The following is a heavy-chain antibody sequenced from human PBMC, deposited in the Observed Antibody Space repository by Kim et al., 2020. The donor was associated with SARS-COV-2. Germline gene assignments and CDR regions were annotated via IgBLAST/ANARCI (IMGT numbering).Heavy chain of an antibody. CDR3: AKAHSSNWLPFDP. D-gene: IGHD4-4*01. J-gene: IGHJ5*02. CDR1: GFTFSSYV. CDR2: ISGGGYTT. V-gene: IGHV3-23*01. Sequence: GGSLRLSCVVSGFTFSSYVMSWVRQAPGKGLEWVSSISGGGYTTYYADSVRGRFTISRDNSKNTLYLQMSSLRAEDTATYYCAKAHSSNWLPFDPWGQGTLVTVSS.